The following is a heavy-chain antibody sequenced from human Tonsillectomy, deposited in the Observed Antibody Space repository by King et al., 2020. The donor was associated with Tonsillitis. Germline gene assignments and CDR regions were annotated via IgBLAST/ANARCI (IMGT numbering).Heavy chain of an antibody. CDR2: ISYDGSNK. CDR3: ARDQAYYYDSSGYYYVV. Sequence: VQLVESGGGVVQPGRSLRLSCAASGFTFSSYAMHWVRKAPGKGLEWVAVISYDGSNKYYADSVKGRFTISRDNSKNTLYLQMNSLRAEDTAVYYCARDQAYYYDSSGYYYVVWGQGTLVTVSS. D-gene: IGHD3-22*01. CDR1: GFTFSSYA. V-gene: IGHV3-30*04. J-gene: IGHJ4*02.